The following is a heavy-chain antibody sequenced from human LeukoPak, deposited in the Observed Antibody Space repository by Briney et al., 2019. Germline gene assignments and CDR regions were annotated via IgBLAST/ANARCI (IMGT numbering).Heavy chain of an antibody. CDR3: ASLMITFGGVTGQSPRFYYYYMDV. Sequence: GASVKVSCKASGYTFTGYYMHWVRQAPGQGLEWMGWINPNSGGTNYAQKFQGRVTMTRDTSISTAYMELSRLRSEDTAVYYCASLMITFGGVTGQSPRFYYYYMDVWGKGTTVTISS. J-gene: IGHJ6*03. CDR2: INPNSGGT. CDR1: GYTFTGYY. V-gene: IGHV1-2*02. D-gene: IGHD3-16*01.